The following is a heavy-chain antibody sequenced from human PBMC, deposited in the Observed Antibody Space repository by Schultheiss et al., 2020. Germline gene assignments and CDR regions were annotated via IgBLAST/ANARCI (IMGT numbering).Heavy chain of an antibody. D-gene: IGHD6-13*01. J-gene: IGHJ5*02. CDR1: GGTFSSYA. V-gene: IGHV1-69*05. Sequence: SVKVSCKASGGTFSSYAISWVRQAPGQGLEWMGGIIPIFGTANYAQKFQGRVTMTTDTSTSTAYMELRSLRSDDTAVYYCARDGSLVHWFDPWGQGTLVTVSS. CDR2: IIPIFGTA. CDR3: ARDGSLVHWFDP.